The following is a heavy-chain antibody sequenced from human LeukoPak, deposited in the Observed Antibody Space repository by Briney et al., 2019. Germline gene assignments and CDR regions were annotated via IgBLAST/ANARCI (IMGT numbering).Heavy chain of an antibody. CDR1: GGSFSSYY. CDR2: IYYSGST. J-gene: IGHJ3*02. V-gene: IGHV4-59*01. Sequence: PSETLSLTCTVSGGSFSSYYWSWIRQPPGKGLEWIGYIYYSGSTNYNPSLKSRVTISVDTSKYQCSLKLSSVTAADTAVYYCARDPYYYDSSGYSSSHAFDIWGQGTMVTVSS. CDR3: ARDPYYYDSSGYSSSHAFDI. D-gene: IGHD3-22*01.